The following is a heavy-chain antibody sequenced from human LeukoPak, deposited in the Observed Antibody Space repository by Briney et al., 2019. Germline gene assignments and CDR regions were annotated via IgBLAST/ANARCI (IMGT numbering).Heavy chain of an antibody. V-gene: IGHV4-59*01. D-gene: IGHD2-8*02. CDR1: GDSFTSTY. J-gene: IGHJ4*02. Sequence: PSETLSLTCSVSGDSFTSTYWSWIRQPSGKGLEWIAYGHHSESSNYNPSFRSRVIIPVDTSRNQFSLRLSSVTAADTAIYYCARESAGSLHDSTAAFHYWGQGILVIVSS. CDR2: GHHSESS. CDR3: ARESAGSLHDSTAAFHY.